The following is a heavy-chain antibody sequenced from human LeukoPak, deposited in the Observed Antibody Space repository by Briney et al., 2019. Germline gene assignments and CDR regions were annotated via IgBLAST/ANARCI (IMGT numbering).Heavy chain of an antibody. Sequence: SQTLSLTCTVSGGSISSGSYYRSWIRQPAGKGLEWIGRIYTSGSTNYNPSLKSRVTISVDTSKNQFSLKLSSVTAADTAVYYCARRGLRVNWFDPWGQGTLVTVSS. V-gene: IGHV4-61*02. D-gene: IGHD3-16*01. CDR1: GGSISSGSYY. CDR2: IYTSGST. J-gene: IGHJ5*02. CDR3: ARRGLRVNWFDP.